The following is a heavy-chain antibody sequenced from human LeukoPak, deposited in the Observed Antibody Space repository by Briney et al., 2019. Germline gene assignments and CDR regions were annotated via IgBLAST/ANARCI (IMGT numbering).Heavy chain of an antibody. V-gene: IGHV1-2*02. CDR2: INPNSGGT. CDR3: ARGMHYYDSSFDY. J-gene: IGHJ4*02. CDR1: GYTFTGYY. D-gene: IGHD3-22*01. Sequence: ASVKVSCKASGYTFTGYYMHWVRQAPGQGLEGMGWINPNSGGTNYAQKFQGRVTMTRDTSISTAYMELSRLRSDDTAVYYCARGMHYYDSSFDYWGQGTLVTVSS.